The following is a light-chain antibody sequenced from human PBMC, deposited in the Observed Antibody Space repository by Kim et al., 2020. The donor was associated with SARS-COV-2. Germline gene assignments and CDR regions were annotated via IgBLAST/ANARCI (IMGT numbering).Light chain of an antibody. Sequence: DIQMTQSPSSVSASVGDRVTITCRASQSISSYLNWYQQKSGNPPKLLIFGASSLQRGVPSRFSGGGSGTDFTLTISSLRPEDFATYYCRQSYRGLMNTFGQGTKLEI. J-gene: IGKJ2*01. V-gene: IGKV1-39*01. CDR2: GAS. CDR3: RQSYRGLMNT. CDR1: QSISSY.